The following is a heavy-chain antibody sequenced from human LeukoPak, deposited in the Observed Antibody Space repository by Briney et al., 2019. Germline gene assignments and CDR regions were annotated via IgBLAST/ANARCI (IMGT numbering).Heavy chain of an antibody. V-gene: IGHV3-21*01. J-gene: IGHJ3*02. D-gene: IGHD3-9*01. CDR2: ISSSSSYI. CDR3: ASDHEIGDILTGIAFDI. Sequence: GGSLRLSCAASGFPFSSYSMNWVRQAPGKGLEWVSSISSSSSYIYYADSVKGRFTISRDNAKNSLYLQMNSLRAEDTAVYYCASDHEIGDILTGIAFDIWGQGTMVTVSS. CDR1: GFPFSSYS.